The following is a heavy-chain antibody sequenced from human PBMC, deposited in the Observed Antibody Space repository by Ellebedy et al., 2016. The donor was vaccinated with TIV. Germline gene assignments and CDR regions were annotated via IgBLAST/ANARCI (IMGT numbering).Heavy chain of an antibody. CDR2: NNPNSGGT. V-gene: IGHV1-2*02. J-gene: IGHJ4*02. CDR3: ARSVVRGVINSFGY. D-gene: IGHD3-10*01. Sequence: ASVKVSCKASGYTFTSYYMHWVRQAPGQGLEWMGWNNPNSGGTSYAQKFQGRVTMTRDTSINTAYMELSRLRSDDTAVYFCARSVVRGVINSFGYWGQGTLVTLSS. CDR1: GYTFTSYY.